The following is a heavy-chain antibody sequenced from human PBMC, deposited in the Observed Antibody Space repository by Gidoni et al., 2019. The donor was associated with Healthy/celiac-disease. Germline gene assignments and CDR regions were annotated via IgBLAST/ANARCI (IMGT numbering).Heavy chain of an antibody. V-gene: IGHV1-24*01. CDR1: GSPLTELS. D-gene: IGHD1-26*01. Sequence: QVQLVQSWAEVKKPWSSVQVSCMFSGSPLTELSMHWLRQAPGKGLEWMGGCDPEDGETIYAQKFQGRVTMTEDTSTDTAYMELSSLRSEDTAVYYCATVVGATTNYYYYGMDVWGQGTTVTVSS. J-gene: IGHJ6*02. CDR2: CDPEDGET. CDR3: ATVVGATTNYYYYGMDV.